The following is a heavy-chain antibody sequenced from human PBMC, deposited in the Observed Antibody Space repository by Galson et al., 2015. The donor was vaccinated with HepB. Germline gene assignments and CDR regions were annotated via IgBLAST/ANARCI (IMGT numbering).Heavy chain of an antibody. J-gene: IGHJ6*02. CDR1: GDSVSNNNAA. D-gene: IGHD6-13*01. CDR3: AKVSGTIYYYGMDV. Sequence: CAISGDSVSNNNAAWNWIRLSPLRGPEWLGRTYYRAKWYSDYGVSVKGRITIKPDTSKNQFSLQLSSVTPEDTAVYYRAKVSGTIYYYGMDVWGQGTTVAVSS. CDR2: TYYRAKWYS. V-gene: IGHV6-1*01.